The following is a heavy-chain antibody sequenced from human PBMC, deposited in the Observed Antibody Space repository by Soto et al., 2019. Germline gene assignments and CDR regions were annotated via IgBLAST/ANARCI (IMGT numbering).Heavy chain of an antibody. CDR2: IIPIFGTA. D-gene: IGHD4-17*01. Sequence: QVQLVQSGAEVKKPGSSVKVSCKASGGTFSSYAISWVRQAPGQGLEWMGGIIPIFGTANYAQKFQGRVTITADESTSTAYTELSSLRSEDTAVYYCASGKAKGQYGDYVYWGQGTLVTVSS. V-gene: IGHV1-69*12. CDR1: GGTFSSYA. J-gene: IGHJ4*02. CDR3: ASGKAKGQYGDYVY.